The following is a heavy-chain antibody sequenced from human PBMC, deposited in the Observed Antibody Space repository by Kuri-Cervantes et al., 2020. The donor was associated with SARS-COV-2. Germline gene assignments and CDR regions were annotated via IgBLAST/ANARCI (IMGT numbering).Heavy chain of an antibody. J-gene: IGHJ4*02. V-gene: IGHV4-59*01. CDR3: ARGSYDSSGYYFEDY. CDR2: IHYSGTT. Sequence: GSLRLSCTLSGGSISSYYWSWIRQPPGKGLEWMGYIHYSGTTTYSPSLKSRLTISVDTPKNQFSLKVTSVTAADTAVYYCARGSYDSSGYYFEDYWGQGTLVTVSS. D-gene: IGHD3-22*01. CDR1: GGSISSYY.